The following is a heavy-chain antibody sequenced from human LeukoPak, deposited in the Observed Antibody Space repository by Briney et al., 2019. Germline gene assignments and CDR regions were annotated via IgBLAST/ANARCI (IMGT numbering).Heavy chain of an antibody. D-gene: IGHD3-3*01. CDR2: IKLDGSEK. V-gene: IGHV3-7*03. Sequence: GGSLRLSCVASGFTFGKYWMSWVRQAPGKGLEWVTNIKLDGSEKNYVDSVKGRFTISRDNTKNSLYLQTNSLRVEDTAVFYCARDQYDTWSRRGNFDSWGQGTLVIVSS. CDR1: GFTFGKYW. J-gene: IGHJ4*02. CDR3: ARDQYDTWSRRGNFDS.